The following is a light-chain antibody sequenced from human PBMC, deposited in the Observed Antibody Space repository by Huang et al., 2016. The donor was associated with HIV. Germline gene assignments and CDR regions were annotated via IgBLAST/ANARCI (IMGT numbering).Light chain of an antibody. CDR1: QSLRNNNY. Sequence: DIVLTQSPGTLSLSPGERATISCRASQSLRNNNYLAWYQHKPGQAPRLLIYGASNRPTGIPDRFSGSGAGTDFTLTISGLEPGDFALYYCQQYGASPLTFGGGTKVEIK. CDR3: QQYGASPLT. V-gene: IGKV3-20*01. CDR2: GAS. J-gene: IGKJ4*01.